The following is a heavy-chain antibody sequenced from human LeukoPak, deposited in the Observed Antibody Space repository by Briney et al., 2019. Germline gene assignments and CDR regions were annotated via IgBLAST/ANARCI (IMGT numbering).Heavy chain of an antibody. CDR2: INPNSGGT. CDR3: ARCCNYYDSQFPDY. Sequence: GASVKVSCKASGYTFTGYYIHWVRQAPGQGLEWMGRINPNSGGTNYAQKFQGRVTMTRDTSISTAYMELSRLRSDDTAVYYCARCCNYYDSQFPDYWGQGTLVTVS. D-gene: IGHD3-22*01. V-gene: IGHV1-2*06. J-gene: IGHJ4*02. CDR1: GYTFTGYY.